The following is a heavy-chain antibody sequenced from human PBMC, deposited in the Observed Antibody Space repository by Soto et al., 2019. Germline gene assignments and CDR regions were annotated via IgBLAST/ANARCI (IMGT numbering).Heavy chain of an antibody. J-gene: IGHJ3*02. CDR3: ARDGVIVGATPDAFDI. Sequence: GGSLRLSCAASGFTFSSYSINWVRQAPGKGLEWVSSISSSSSYIYYADSVKGRFTISRDNAKNSLYLQMNSLRAEDTAVYYCARDGVIVGATPDAFDIWGQGTMVTVSS. CDR2: ISSSSSYI. CDR1: GFTFSSYS. V-gene: IGHV3-21*01. D-gene: IGHD1-26*01.